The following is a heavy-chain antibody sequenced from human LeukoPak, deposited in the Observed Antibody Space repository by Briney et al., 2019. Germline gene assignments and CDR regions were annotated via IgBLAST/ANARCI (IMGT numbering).Heavy chain of an antibody. D-gene: IGHD3-16*02. Sequence: SETLSLTCAVYGGFFSGYYWSLIRQPPGKGLEWIGEINHSGSTNYNPSLKSRVTISVDTSENQFSLKLSSVTAADTAVYYCARGRNMITFGGVIVIPTGRWFDPWGQGTLVTVSS. CDR1: GGFFSGYY. CDR3: ARGRNMITFGGVIVIPTGRWFDP. CDR2: INHSGST. V-gene: IGHV4-34*01. J-gene: IGHJ5*02.